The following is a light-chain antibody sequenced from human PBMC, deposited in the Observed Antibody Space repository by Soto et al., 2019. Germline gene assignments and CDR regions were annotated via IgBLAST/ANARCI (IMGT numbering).Light chain of an antibody. J-gene: IGKJ5*01. CDR3: QQSYSTLPT. CDR2: AAS. CDR1: QSISSY. V-gene: IGKV1-39*01. Sequence: DIQMTQSPSSLSASVGDRVTITCRASQSISSYLHWYQQKPGKAPKLLIYAASSLQSGVPSRFSGSGSGTDFTLTISSLQPEDFATYYCQQSYSTLPTFGQGTRLEIK.